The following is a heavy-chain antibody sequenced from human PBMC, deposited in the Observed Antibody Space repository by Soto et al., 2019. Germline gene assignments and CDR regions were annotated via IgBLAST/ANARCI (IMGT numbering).Heavy chain of an antibody. CDR2: ISPDGSST. V-gene: IGHV3-74*01. CDR1: GFTFSNHW. CDR3: VSGTSGWYGIDY. Sequence: EVQLVESGGGLVQPGGSLRLSCEASGFTFSNHWIHWVRQPPGKGLLWVSRISPDGSSTNYAGSVEGRFTVSRDNASKTLFLHMNSLSDDDTAEYYCVSGTSGWYGIDYWGQGTLVTVSS. D-gene: IGHD6-13*01. J-gene: IGHJ4*02.